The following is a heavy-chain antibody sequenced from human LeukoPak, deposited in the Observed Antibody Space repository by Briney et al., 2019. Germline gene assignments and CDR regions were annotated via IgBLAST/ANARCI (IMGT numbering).Heavy chain of an antibody. CDR1: GFTFSSYG. Sequence: GGSLRLSCAASGFTFSSYGMHWVRQAPGKGLEWVAFIRYDGSNKYYADSVKGRFTISRDNSKNTLYLQMNSLRAEDTAVYYCAKDYYYGSGSYYAPGRYYFDYWGQGTLVTVSS. V-gene: IGHV3-30*02. D-gene: IGHD3-10*01. J-gene: IGHJ4*02. CDR3: AKDYYYGSGSYYAPGRYYFDY. CDR2: IRYDGSNK.